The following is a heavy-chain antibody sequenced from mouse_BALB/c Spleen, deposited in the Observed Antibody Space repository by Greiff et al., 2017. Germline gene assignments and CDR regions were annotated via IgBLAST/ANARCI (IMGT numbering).Heavy chain of an antibody. J-gene: IGHJ2*01. CDR3: ARGGRYEYCNY. Sequence: DVKLQESGPGLVKPSQSLSLTCTVTGYSITSDYAWNWIRQFPGNKLECMGYISYSGSTSYNPSLKSRISITRDTSKNQFFLQLNSVTTEDTATYYGARGGRYEYCNYGGQGTTLTDSS. CDR1: GYSITSDYA. V-gene: IGHV3-2*02. D-gene: IGHD2-14*01. CDR2: ISYSGST.